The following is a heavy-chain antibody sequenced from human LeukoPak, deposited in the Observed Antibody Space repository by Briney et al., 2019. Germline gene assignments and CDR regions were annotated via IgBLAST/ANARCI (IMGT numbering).Heavy chain of an antibody. V-gene: IGHV4-34*01. J-gene: IGHJ4*02. CDR3: ARHQTGSFSPFDY. D-gene: IGHD1-1*01. CDR1: GGSFSGYY. CDR2: INHSGST. Sequence: PSETLSLTCAVYGGSFSGYYWSWIRQPPGKGLEWIGEINHSGSTNYNPSLKSRVTISVDTSKNQFSLKLSSVTAADTAVHYCARHQTGSFSPFDYWGQGTLVTVSS.